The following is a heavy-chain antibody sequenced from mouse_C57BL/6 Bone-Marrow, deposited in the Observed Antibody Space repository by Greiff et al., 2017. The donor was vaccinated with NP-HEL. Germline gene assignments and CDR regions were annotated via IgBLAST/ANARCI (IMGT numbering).Heavy chain of an antibody. CDR1: GFTFSSYA. CDR3: TREGLLRWYFDV. CDR2: ISSGDDYI. D-gene: IGHD1-1*01. V-gene: IGHV5-9-1*02. Sequence: EVHLVESGEGLVKPGGSLKLSCAASGFTFSSYAMSWVRQTPEKRLEWVAYISSGDDYIYYADTVKGRFTISRDNARNTLYLQMSSLKSEDTAMYYCTREGLLRWYFDVWGTGTTVTVSS. J-gene: IGHJ1*03.